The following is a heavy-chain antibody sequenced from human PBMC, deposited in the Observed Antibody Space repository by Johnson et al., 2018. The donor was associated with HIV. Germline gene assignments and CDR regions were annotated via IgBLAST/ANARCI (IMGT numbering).Heavy chain of an antibody. CDR2: ISYDGSNK. Sequence: QVQLVESGGGVVQPGRSLRLSCAASGFTFSIYAMHWVRQAPGKGLEWVAVISYDGSNKYYAASVKGRFTISRDNSKNTLYLQMNSLRAEDTAVYYWAREPGNYGGSCDIWGQVTMVTVSS. J-gene: IGHJ3*02. D-gene: IGHD4-23*01. V-gene: IGHV3-30*04. CDR3: AREPGNYGGSCDI. CDR1: GFTFSIYA.